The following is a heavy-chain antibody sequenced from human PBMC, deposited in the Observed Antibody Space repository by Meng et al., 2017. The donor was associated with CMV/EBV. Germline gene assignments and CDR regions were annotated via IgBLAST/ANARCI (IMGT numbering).Heavy chain of an antibody. Sequence: ASVKVSCKASGYTFTGYYMHWVRQAPGQGLEWMGWINPNSGGTNYAQKFPGRVTMTRDTSISTAYMELSRLRSDDTAVYYCARDRVVVVPAAILENSYYYYGMDVWGQGTTVTVSS. J-gene: IGHJ6*02. D-gene: IGHD2-2*02. CDR2: INPNSGGT. V-gene: IGHV1-2*02. CDR3: ARDRVVVVPAAILENSYYYYGMDV. CDR1: GYTFTGYY.